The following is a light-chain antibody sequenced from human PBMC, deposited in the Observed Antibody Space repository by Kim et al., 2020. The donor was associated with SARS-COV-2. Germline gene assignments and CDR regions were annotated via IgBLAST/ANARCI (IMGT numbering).Light chain of an antibody. CDR1: SSDVGGYNY. J-gene: IGLJ3*02. Sequence: QSALTQPASVSGSPGQSITISCTGTSSDVGGYNYVSWYQQHPGKAPKLMIYDVSNRPSGVSNRFSGSKSGNTASLTISGLQAEDEADYYCSSYTSSSTPPWFGGGTQLTVL. CDR3: SSYTSSSTPPW. V-gene: IGLV2-14*03. CDR2: DVS.